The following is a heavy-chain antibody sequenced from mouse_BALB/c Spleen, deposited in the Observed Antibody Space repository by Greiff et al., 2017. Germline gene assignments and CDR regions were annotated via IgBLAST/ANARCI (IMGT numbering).Heavy chain of an antibody. J-gene: IGHJ1*01. CDR1: GFTFSSYA. D-gene: IGHD3-3*01. CDR3: ARQGPSQGYWYFDV. V-gene: IGHV5-9-3*01. Sequence: EVMLVESGGGLVKPGGSLKLSCAASGFTFSSYAMSWVRQTPEKRLEWVATISSGGSYTYYPDSVKGRFTISRDNAKNTLYLQMSSLRSEDTAMYYCARQGPSQGYWYFDVWGAGTTVTVSS. CDR2: ISSGGSYT.